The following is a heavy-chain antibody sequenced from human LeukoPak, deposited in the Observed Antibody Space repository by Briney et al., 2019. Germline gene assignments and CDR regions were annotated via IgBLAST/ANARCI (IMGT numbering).Heavy chain of an antibody. CDR2: INQDGSDK. D-gene: IGHD2-15*01. Sequence: QPGGSLRLSCAASGFTLSSYWMSWVRQAPGKELEWVANINQDGSDKYYVDSVKGRFTISRDNTKNSLYVQMNSLRADDTAVYYCARVYCSGGRCSSFFTYWGQGTLVTVSS. J-gene: IGHJ4*02. V-gene: IGHV3-7*04. CDR3: ARVYCSGGRCSSFFTY. CDR1: GFTLSSYW.